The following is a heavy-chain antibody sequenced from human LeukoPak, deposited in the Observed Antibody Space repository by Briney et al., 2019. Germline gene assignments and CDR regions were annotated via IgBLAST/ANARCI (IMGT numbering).Heavy chain of an antibody. CDR3: ARNTRGYSGSPPDY. J-gene: IGHJ4*02. CDR1: GFTFSSYA. D-gene: IGHD5-12*01. V-gene: IGHV3-30*04. CDR2: ISYDGSNK. Sequence: PGGSLRLSRAASGFTFSSYAMHWVRQAPGKGLEGVAVISYDGSNKYYADSVKGRFTISRDNSKNTLYLQMNSLRAEDTAVYYCARNTRGYSGSPPDYWGQGTLVTVSS.